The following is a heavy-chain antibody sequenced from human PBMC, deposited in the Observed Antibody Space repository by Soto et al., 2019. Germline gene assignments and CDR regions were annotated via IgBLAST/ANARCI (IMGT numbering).Heavy chain of an antibody. Sequence: QVQLVESGGGVVQPGRSLRLSCVGSGFTFSSYGIHWVRQAPGKGLEWVAVVSYDGSGKYYAESVKGRFTISRDNSKNTMYLPMNTLGVEDTAVYHCARDAEAYVNVMGTIRSGYYYHGLDVWGQGTTVFVSS. V-gene: IGHV3-30*03. CDR2: VSYDGSGK. CDR3: ARDAEAYVNVMGTIRSGYYYHGLDV. CDR1: GFTFSSYG. J-gene: IGHJ6*02. D-gene: IGHD1-1*01.